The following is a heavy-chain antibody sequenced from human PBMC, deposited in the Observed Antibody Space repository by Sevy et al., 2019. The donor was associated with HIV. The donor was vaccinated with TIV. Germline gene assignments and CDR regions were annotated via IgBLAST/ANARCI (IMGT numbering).Heavy chain of an antibody. Sequence: GGSLRLSCAASGLTFSTYSMNWVRQAPGKGLEWVSYISSSSSTIYYADSVKGRFTISRDNAKNSLYLQMNSLRGEDTTVYYCALERLSSNVAEYFQNWGQGTLVTVSS. CDR1: GLTFSTYS. CDR3: ALERLSSNVAEYFQN. CDR2: ISSSSSTI. D-gene: IGHD1-1*01. V-gene: IGHV3-48*01. J-gene: IGHJ1*01.